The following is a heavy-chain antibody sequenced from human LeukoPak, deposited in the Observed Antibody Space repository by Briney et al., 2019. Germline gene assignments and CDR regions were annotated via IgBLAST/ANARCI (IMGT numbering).Heavy chain of an antibody. J-gene: IGHJ4*02. Sequence: SVKVTCQASGYNFTGYYIHWVRQAPGQGLEWMGWINPKSGGTNYAQKFQGRVTMTRDTSISPAYMELSRLRSDDTAVYYCATPGTYDSSDYFDYWGQGTLVTVSS. CDR1: GYNFTGYY. CDR3: ATPGTYDSSDYFDY. CDR2: INPKSGGT. D-gene: IGHD3-22*01. V-gene: IGHV1-2*02.